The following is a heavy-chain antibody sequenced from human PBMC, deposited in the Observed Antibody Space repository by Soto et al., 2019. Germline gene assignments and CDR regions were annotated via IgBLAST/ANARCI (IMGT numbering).Heavy chain of an antibody. CDR3: ARGGDYDILTGYYLFGY. V-gene: IGHV1-3*01. CDR2: INAGNGNT. D-gene: IGHD3-9*01. J-gene: IGHJ4*02. CDR1: GYTFTSYA. Sequence: ASVKVSCKASGYTFTSYAMHWVRQAPGQRLEWMGWINAGNGNTKYSQKFQGRVTITRDTSASTAYMELSSLRSEDTAVYYCARGGDYDILTGYYLFGYWGQGTLVTVSS.